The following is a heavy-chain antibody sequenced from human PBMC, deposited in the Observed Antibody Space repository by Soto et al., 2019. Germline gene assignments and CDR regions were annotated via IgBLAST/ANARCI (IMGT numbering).Heavy chain of an antibody. CDR3: AASCVACGGFNYYGMDV. V-gene: IGHV4-31*03. CDR2: IYYSGST. D-gene: IGHD2-21*01. Sequence: QVQLQESGPGLVKPSQTLSLTCTVSGDSISSGGYYWSWIRQHPGKGLEWIGCIYYSGSTYYNPSLKSRVTISVDTSKNQFSLKLSSVTAADTAVYYCAASCVACGGFNYYGMDVWGQGTTVTVSS. J-gene: IGHJ6*02. CDR1: GDSISSGGYY.